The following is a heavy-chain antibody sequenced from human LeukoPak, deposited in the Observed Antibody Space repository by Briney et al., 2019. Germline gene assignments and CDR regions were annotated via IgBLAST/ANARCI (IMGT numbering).Heavy chain of an antibody. Sequence: GGSLSLSCAASGFTFSSYAMSWVRQAPGKGLEWVSAISVSGGSTYYADSVKGRFTISRDNSKNTLYLQMDSLRADDTAVYYCAKNRHRLPSDYRGQGTLVTVSS. CDR3: AKNRHRLPSDY. D-gene: IGHD2-2*01. J-gene: IGHJ4*02. CDR2: ISVSGGST. V-gene: IGHV3-23*01. CDR1: GFTFSSYA.